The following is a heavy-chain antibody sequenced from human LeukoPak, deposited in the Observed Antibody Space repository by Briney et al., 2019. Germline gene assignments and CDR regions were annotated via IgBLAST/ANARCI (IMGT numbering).Heavy chain of an antibody. CDR1: GFTFSNYA. D-gene: IGHD3-3*02. CDR3: ARDGPLADYYYYGMDV. V-gene: IGHV3-23*01. J-gene: IGHJ6*02. CDR2: ITSSGGET. Sequence: GGSLRLSCAASGFTFSNYAMSWVRQTPGKGLEWVSSITSSGGETHYADSVKGRFTISRDNSKNTLYLQMNSLRAEDTAVYYCARDGPLADYYYYGMDVWGQGTTVTVSS.